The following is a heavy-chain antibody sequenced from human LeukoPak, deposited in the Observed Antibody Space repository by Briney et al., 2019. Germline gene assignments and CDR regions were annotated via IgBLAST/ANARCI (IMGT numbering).Heavy chain of an antibody. Sequence: VRSLRLSCAASGFTFSSYAMSWVRQAPGKGLEWVSAISVSGGSTYYADSVKGRFTISRDNSKNTLYLQMNSLRAEDTAVYYCAKALNTVLVVPNPNWFGPWGQGTLVAVSS. D-gene: IGHD2-15*01. J-gene: IGHJ5*02. CDR1: GFTFSSYA. CDR3: AKALNTVLVVPNPNWFGP. CDR2: ISVSGGST. V-gene: IGHV3-23*01.